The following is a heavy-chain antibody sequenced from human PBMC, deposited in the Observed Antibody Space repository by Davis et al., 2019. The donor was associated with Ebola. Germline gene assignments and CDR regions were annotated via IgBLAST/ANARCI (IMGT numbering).Heavy chain of an antibody. Sequence: GESLKISCAASGFTFSSYSMHWIRQAPGKGLEWLSYIDTSGTVIYYADSVKGRFTVSRDNAKNSLFLQMNSLRVEDTAVYYCARDRFSYSGNYAAHWGQGALVTVSS. CDR3: ARDRFSYSGNYAAH. CDR1: GFTFSSYS. V-gene: IGHV3-48*04. CDR2: IDTSGTVI. D-gene: IGHD5-12*01. J-gene: IGHJ4*02.